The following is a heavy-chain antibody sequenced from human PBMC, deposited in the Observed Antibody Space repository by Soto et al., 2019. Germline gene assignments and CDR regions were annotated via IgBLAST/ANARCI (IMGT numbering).Heavy chain of an antibody. J-gene: IGHJ6*02. D-gene: IGHD3-22*01. CDR3: VKDRDSNSWPSRDV. CDR1: GYTFTRNG. CDR2: ISPKSGNI. Sequence: QVHLVQSGAEVKKPGASVNVSCKTSGYTFTRNGISWVRQAPGQGLEWMGWISPKSGNIKYAQKLQGRVIMTTDTSTSTAYMELRSLRFDDTAVYYCVKDRDSNSWPSRDVWGPGTTVTVSS. V-gene: IGHV1-18*01.